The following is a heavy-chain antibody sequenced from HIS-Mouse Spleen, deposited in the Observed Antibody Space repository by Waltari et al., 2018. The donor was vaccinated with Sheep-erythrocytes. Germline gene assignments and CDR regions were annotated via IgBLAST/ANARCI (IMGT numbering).Heavy chain of an antibody. J-gene: IGHJ5*02. CDR3: ARALIITMVRGVTSNWFDP. Sequence: QGQLQESGPGLVKPSQTLSLTCTVPGGSISSGGYYWSGSPPHPGKGLEWIGYIYYSGSTYYNPSLKSLVTISVDTSKNQFSLKLSSVTAADTAVYYCARALIITMVRGVTSNWFDPWGQGTLVTVSS. V-gene: IGHV4-31*01. CDR2: IYYSGST. D-gene: IGHD3-10*01. CDR1: GGSISSGGYY.